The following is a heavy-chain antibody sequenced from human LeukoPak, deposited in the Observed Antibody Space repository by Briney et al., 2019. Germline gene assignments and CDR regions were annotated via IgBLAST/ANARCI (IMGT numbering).Heavy chain of an antibody. J-gene: IGHJ6*03. CDR2: ISANSDST. CDR3: AKGVRGSYYYYYMDV. Sequence: GGSLRLSCAASGFTFSSYAMSWVRQAPGKGLEWVSAISANSDSTYFADSVEGRFTISRDNSKNTLYLQMNSLRAEDTAVYYCAKGVRGSYYYYYMDVWGKGTTVTISS. D-gene: IGHD3-10*01. V-gene: IGHV3-23*01. CDR1: GFTFSSYA.